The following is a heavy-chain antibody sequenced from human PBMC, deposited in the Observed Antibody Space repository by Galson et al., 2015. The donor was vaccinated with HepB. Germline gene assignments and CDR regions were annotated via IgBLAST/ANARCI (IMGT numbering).Heavy chain of an antibody. J-gene: IGHJ3*01. D-gene: IGHD3-10*01. V-gene: IGHV4-38-2*02. CDR2: IYHSGST. CDR1: GYSISSGYY. CDR3: AREGGYYGSGSL. Sequence: ETLSLTCTVSGYSISSGYYWGWIRQPPGKGLEWIGSIYHSGSTYYNPSLKSRVTISVDTSKNQFSLKLSSVTAADTAVYYCAREGGYYGSGSLWGQGTMVTVSS.